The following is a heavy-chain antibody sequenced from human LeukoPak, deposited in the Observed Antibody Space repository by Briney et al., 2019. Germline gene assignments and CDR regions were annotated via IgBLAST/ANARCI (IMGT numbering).Heavy chain of an antibody. CDR3: ARDRSHIVPPYCMDV. CDR2: INPNSGGT. CDR1: GYTFTGYY. Sequence: GASVKVSCKASGYTFTGYYMHWVRQAPGRGLEWMGWINPNSGGTNYAQKFQGRVTMTRDTSISTAYMELSRLRSDDTAVYYCARDRSHIVPPYCMDVWGKGTTVTVSS. V-gene: IGHV1-2*02. J-gene: IGHJ6*03. D-gene: IGHD3-16*02.